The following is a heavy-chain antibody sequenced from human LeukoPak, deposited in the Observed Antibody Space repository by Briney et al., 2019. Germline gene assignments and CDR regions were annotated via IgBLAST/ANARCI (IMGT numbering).Heavy chain of an antibody. CDR1: GYAFTSYD. CDR3: TRDLVDNWFDP. Sequence: GASVKVSCKASGYAFTSYDINWVRQATGQGLEWMGWMNPNSGTTGSAQKFQGRVIMTRNTAISTAYMELSGLTSEDTAVYYCTRDLVDNWFDPWGQGTLVTVSS. CDR2: MNPNSGTT. V-gene: IGHV1-8*01. J-gene: IGHJ5*02.